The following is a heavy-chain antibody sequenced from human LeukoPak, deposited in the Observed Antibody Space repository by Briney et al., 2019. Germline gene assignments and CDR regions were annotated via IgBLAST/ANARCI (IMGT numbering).Heavy chain of an antibody. Sequence: GASVKVSCKASGYTFTSYYMHWVRQAPGQGLEWMGWISAYNGNTNYAQKLQGRVTMTTDTSTSTAYMELRSLRSDDTAVYYCVRESGGGANWFDPWGQGTLVTVSS. CDR1: GYTFTSYY. CDR2: ISAYNGNT. J-gene: IGHJ5*02. CDR3: VRESGGGANWFDP. V-gene: IGHV1-18*04. D-gene: IGHD3-3*01.